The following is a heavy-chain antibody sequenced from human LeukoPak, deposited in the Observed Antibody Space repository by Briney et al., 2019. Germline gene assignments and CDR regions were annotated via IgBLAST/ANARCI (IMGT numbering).Heavy chain of an antibody. J-gene: IGHJ1*01. Sequence: ASVKVSCKASGYTFVGYYLHWVRQAPGQGLEWMAWIDPSTGNTHYAQKFQGRITVTRDTSISTTYMELSWLTSDDTALYYCAREYSASEHWGQGILVTVSS. CDR1: GYTFVGYY. CDR2: IDPSTGNT. CDR3: AREYSASEH. V-gene: IGHV1-2*02. D-gene: IGHD4-11*01.